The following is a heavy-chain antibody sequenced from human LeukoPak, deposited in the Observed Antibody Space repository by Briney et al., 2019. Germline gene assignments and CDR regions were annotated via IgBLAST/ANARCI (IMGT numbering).Heavy chain of an antibody. CDR3: ARDRPDYYDSSGYYRHDAFDI. D-gene: IGHD3-22*01. Sequence: SVKVSCKASGGTFSSYAISWVRQAPGQGLEWMGGIIPIFGTASYAQKFQGRVTITTDESTSTAYMELSSLRSEDTAVYYCARDRPDYYDSSGYYRHDAFDIWGQGTMVTVSS. CDR1: GGTFSSYA. CDR2: IIPIFGTA. J-gene: IGHJ3*02. V-gene: IGHV1-69*05.